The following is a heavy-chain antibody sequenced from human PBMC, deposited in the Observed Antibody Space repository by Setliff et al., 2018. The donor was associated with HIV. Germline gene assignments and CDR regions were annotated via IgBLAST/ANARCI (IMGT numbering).Heavy chain of an antibody. CDR2: IYPGDSDT. D-gene: IGHD1-1*01. V-gene: IGHV5-51*01. Sequence: PGESLKISCEGSGYRFTSHWIAWVRQMPGKGLEWMGIIYPGDSDTRYSPSFQGHVTISVDKSISTGYLQWSNLKASDSAMYYCARTSGARTTDYWGQGTLVTVSS. CDR1: GYRFTSHW. CDR3: ARTSGARTTDY. J-gene: IGHJ4*02.